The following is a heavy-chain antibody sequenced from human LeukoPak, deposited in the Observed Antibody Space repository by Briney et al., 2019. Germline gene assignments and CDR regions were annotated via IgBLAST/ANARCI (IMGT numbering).Heavy chain of an antibody. CDR1: GGSISSYY. Sequence: SETLSLTCTVSGGSISSYYWSWIRQPAGKGLEWIGRMYTSGSTTYNPSFQSRVTMSVDKSKNQFSLKLTSVTAADTAVYYCARDHPGSGRYFTSWGQGTLVTVSS. D-gene: IGHD6-19*01. V-gene: IGHV4-4*07. J-gene: IGHJ4*02. CDR3: ARDHPGSGRYFTS. CDR2: MYTSGST.